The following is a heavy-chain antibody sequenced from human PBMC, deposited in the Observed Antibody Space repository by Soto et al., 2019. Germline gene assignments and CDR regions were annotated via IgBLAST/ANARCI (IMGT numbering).Heavy chain of an antibody. CDR3: ARDLLSRGWFDP. V-gene: IGHV4-59*11. CDR2: TYFRGSA. J-gene: IGHJ5*02. CDR1: GVSITSHY. D-gene: IGHD2-15*01. Sequence: VQLHESGPGLVKPSETLSLTCDVSGVSITSHYWNWIRQSPGMGLEWIGSTYFRGSANYNPSLKSRVTISLDTSKDQLSLNLSAVTAADSAVYYCARDLLSRGWFDPWGPGTLVTVTS.